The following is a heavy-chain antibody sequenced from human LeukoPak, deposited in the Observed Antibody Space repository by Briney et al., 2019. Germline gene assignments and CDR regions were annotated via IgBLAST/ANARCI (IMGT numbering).Heavy chain of an antibody. D-gene: IGHD3-10*01. J-gene: IGHJ6*02. CDR2: ISXYNGXT. Sequence: RXAPGQGLXXXGXISXYNGXTNYAQKFQGRVTMTTDTSTSTAYMELRSLRSDDTAVYYCARDRSMVRGVIIRAPYCYGMDVWGQGTTVTVSS. V-gene: IGHV1-18*01. CDR3: ARDRSMVRGVIIRAPYCYGMDV.